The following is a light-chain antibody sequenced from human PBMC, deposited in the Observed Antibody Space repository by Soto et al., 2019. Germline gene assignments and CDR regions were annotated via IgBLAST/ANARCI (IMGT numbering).Light chain of an antibody. J-gene: IGLJ1*01. CDR2: QDS. Sequence: SSELTQPPSVSVSPGQTASITCSGDKLGDKYACWYQQKPGQSPVLVIYQDSKRPSGIPERFSGSNSGNTATLTISGTQAVDEADYYCQAWDSSTHYVFGTGTKLTVL. V-gene: IGLV3-1*01. CDR1: KLGDKY. CDR3: QAWDSSTHYV.